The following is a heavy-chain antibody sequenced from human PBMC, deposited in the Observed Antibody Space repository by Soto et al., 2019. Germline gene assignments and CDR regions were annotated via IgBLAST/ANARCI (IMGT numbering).Heavy chain of an antibody. J-gene: IGHJ4*02. CDR1: GGSISSSSYY. V-gene: IGHV4-39*01. CDR2: IYYSGST. CDR3: AVLRYFDWLLTFGY. D-gene: IGHD3-9*01. Sequence: SETLSLTCTVSGGSISSSSYYWGWIRQPPGKGLEWIGSIYYSGSTYYNPSLKSRVTISVDTSKNQFSLKLSSVTAADTAVYYCAVLRYFDWLLTFGYWGQGTLVTVSS.